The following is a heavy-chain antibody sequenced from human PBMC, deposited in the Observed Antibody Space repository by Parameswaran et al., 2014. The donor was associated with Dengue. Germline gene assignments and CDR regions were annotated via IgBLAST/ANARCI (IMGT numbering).Heavy chain of an antibody. Sequence: RWIRQPPGKGLEWIGYVYYSGSTYYNPSLKSRVTISEDTSKNQFSLKLSSVTAADTAVYYCARWLLKEDVFDIWGQGTMVTVSS. D-gene: IGHD3-22*01. CDR2: VYYSGST. CDR3: ARWLLKEDVFDI. J-gene: IGHJ3*02. V-gene: IGHV4-31*02.